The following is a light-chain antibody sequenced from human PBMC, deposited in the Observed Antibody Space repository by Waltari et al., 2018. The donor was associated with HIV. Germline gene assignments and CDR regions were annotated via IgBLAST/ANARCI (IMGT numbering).Light chain of an antibody. Sequence: TVMTQSPATLSVSPGERATLSCRASQSVSSNLAWYQQKPGQAPRLLIYGASTRATGTPARFSGSGSGTEFTLTISSLQSEDFAVYYCQQYNEWPPWTFGQGTKVEIK. V-gene: IGKV3-15*01. CDR2: GAS. CDR1: QSVSSN. CDR3: QQYNEWPPWT. J-gene: IGKJ1*01.